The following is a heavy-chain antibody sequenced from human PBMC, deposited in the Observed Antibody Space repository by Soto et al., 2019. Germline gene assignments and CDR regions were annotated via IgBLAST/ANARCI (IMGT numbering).Heavy chain of an antibody. D-gene: IGHD1-1*01. Sequence: GGSLRLSCAASGFTFSGYGMHWVRQAPGKGLEWVAVISYDGNNKYYADSVKGRFTISRDNSKNTLYLQMNSLRAEDTAVYYCAKGGRGTYYYYGVDVWGQGTTVTVSS. CDR1: GFTFSGYG. V-gene: IGHV3-30*18. CDR2: ISYDGNNK. CDR3: AKGGRGTYYYYGVDV. J-gene: IGHJ6*02.